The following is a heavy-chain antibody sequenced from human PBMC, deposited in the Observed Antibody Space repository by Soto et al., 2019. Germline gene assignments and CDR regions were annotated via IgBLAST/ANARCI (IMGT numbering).Heavy chain of an antibody. Sequence: SETLSLTGAVYCGSFIGYYWSWIRQPPGKGLEWIGEINHSGSTNYNPSLKSRVTISVDTSKNQFSLKLSSVTAADTAVYYCARVLFSEGMDVWGQGTTVTV. J-gene: IGHJ6*02. CDR3: ARVLFSEGMDV. D-gene: IGHD3-10*02. CDR2: INHSGST. V-gene: IGHV4-34*01. CDR1: CGSFIGYY.